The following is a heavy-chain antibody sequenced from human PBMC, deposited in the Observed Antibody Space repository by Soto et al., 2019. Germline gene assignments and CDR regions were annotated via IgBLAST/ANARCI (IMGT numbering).Heavy chain of an antibody. CDR2: IWYDGSNK. V-gene: IGHV3-33*01. J-gene: IGHJ4*02. CDR1: GFTFSTYG. Sequence: QVQLVESGGGVVQPGKSLRLSCAASGFTFSTYGMHWVRQAPGKGLEWVAVIWYDGSNKYHGDSLKGRFTISRDNSKNTLYLQINNLRAEDRAVYYCGRDGALGDTAVVDSWGQGTVVTVSS. CDR3: GRDGALGDTAVVDS. D-gene: IGHD5-18*01.